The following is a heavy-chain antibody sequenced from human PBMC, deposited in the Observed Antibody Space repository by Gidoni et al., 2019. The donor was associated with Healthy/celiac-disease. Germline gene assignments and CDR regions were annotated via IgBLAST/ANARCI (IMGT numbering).Heavy chain of an antibody. J-gene: IGHJ4*02. CDR3: ARGHYYYDSSGYYYFFDY. CDR2: ISSSGSTI. D-gene: IGHD3-22*01. V-gene: IGHV3-48*03. CDR1: GFTCSSYE. Sequence: EVQLVESGGGLVQPGGSLSLSCAASGFTCSSYEMSWVCQAPGKGLGWVSYISSSGSTIYYADSVKGRFTISRDNAKNSLYLQMNSLRAEDTAVYYCARGHYYYDSSGYYYFFDYWGQGTLVTVSS.